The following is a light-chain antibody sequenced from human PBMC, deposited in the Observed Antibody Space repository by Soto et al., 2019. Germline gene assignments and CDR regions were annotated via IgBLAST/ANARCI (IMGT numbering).Light chain of an antibody. CDR2: GAS. CDR1: KSVGSN. Sequence: VLTLSPVTLSLSTEEKVTLSCRARKSVGSNLAWYQQKPGQAPRLLIYGASTRATGIPARFSGSGSETEFTLTISSLQAADVAVYYCQQYNNLPPWTFGRGTKVDIK. CDR3: QQYNNLPPWT. V-gene: IGKV3-15*01. J-gene: IGKJ1*01.